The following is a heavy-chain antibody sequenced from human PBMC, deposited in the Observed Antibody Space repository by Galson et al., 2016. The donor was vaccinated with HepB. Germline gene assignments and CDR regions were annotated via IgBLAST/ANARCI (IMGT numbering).Heavy chain of an antibody. CDR3: VRASTSGSYYFDY. V-gene: IGHV3-72*01. CDR2: TRNKANSYTT. Sequence: SLRLSCAASGFTFSDRYMDWVRQTPGKGLEWVGRTRNKANSYTTEYAASVKGRFSVSRDVEKNSLYLQMNNLKPEDTAVYYCVRASTSGSYYFDYLGQGTLVTVSS. D-gene: IGHD1-26*01. CDR1: GFTFSDRY. J-gene: IGHJ4*02.